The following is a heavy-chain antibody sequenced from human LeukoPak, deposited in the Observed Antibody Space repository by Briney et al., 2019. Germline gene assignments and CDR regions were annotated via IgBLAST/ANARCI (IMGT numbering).Heavy chain of an antibody. CDR2: IYYSGST. D-gene: IGHD4-17*01. V-gene: IGHV4-59*11. CDR1: GGSISSHY. CDR3: ARDLYGDGYYYYGMDV. J-gene: IGHJ6*02. Sequence: SETLSLTCTVSGGSISSHYWSWIRQPPGKGLEWIGYIYYSGSTNYNPSLRSRVTISVDTSKNQFSLKLSSVTAADTAVYYCARDLYGDGYYYYGMDVWGQGTTVTVSS.